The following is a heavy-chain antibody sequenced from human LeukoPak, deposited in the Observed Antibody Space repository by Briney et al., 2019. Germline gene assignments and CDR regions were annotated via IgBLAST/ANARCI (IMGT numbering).Heavy chain of an antibody. V-gene: IGHV3-48*03. Sequence: GGSLRLSCAASGFTFSSYEMNWVRQAPGKGLEWVSYISSSGSTIYYADSVKGRFTISRDNAKNSLYLQMNSLRVEDTATYYCAKVAHYYYGSESYYFFEHWGQGTPVTASS. D-gene: IGHD3-10*01. CDR2: ISSSGSTI. J-gene: IGHJ4*02. CDR3: AKVAHYYYGSESYYFFEH. CDR1: GFTFSSYE.